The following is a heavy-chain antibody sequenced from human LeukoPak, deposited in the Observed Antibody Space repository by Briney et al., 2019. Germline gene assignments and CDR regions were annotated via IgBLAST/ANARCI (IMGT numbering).Heavy chain of an antibody. CDR1: GFTFSGYW. CDR3: ARARLSFTRGIGANYFDY. J-gene: IGHJ4*02. V-gene: IGHV3-7*01. CDR2: IKGDGSEK. D-gene: IGHD2-15*01. Sequence: GGSLRLSCAASGFTFSGYWMSWVRQAPGKGLEWVANIKGDGSEKYYVDSVKGRFSISRDNAKNFLYLQVNSLGADDTAVYYCARARLSFTRGIGANYFDYWGQGTPVTVSS.